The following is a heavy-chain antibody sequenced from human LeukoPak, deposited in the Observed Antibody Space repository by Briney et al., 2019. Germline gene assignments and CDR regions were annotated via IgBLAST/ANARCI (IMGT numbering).Heavy chain of an antibody. D-gene: IGHD3-16*01. V-gene: IGHV3-23*01. Sequence: GGSLRLSCAASGFTFSSYAMTWVRQAPGKGLEWVSVISSSGGTTYYADSVKGRFTITKDNSKNTLFLQMNSLRAEDTAVYYCAKDLLNTEFWGQGTLVTVSS. CDR1: GFTFSSYA. CDR2: ISSSGGTT. J-gene: IGHJ4*02. CDR3: AKDLLNTEF.